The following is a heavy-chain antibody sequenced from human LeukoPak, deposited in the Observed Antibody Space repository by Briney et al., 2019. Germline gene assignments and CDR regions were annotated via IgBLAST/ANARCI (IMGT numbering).Heavy chain of an antibody. CDR3: ARDRNYPRDQFDY. J-gene: IGHJ4*02. CDR1: GFTFDSYA. V-gene: IGHV3-23*01. D-gene: IGHD4-11*01. Sequence: GGSLRLSCVASGFTFDSYAMSWVRQAPGKGLEWVSAISGSGKSNSPWYADSVRGRFTISRDNSKNTVYLQMQNLRAEDTAVYFCARDRNYPRDQFDYWGQGTLVTVSS. CDR2: ISGSGKSNSP.